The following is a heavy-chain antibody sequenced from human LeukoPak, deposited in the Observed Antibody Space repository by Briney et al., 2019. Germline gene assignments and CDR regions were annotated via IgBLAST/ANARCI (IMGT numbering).Heavy chain of an antibody. J-gene: IGHJ4*02. D-gene: IGHD3-10*01. CDR3: ARVSGTYFADY. Sequence: SETLSLTCAVYGGSFSGYYWSWIRQPPGTGLEWIGEINHSGSTNYNPSLKSRVTISVDTSKNHFSLKLSSVTAADTAVYYCARVSGTYFADYWGQGTLVTVSS. CDR1: GGSFSGYY. V-gene: IGHV4-34*01. CDR2: INHSGST.